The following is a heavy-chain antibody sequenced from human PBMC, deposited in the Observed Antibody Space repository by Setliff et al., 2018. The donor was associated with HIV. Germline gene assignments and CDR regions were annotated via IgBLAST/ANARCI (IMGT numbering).Heavy chain of an antibody. CDR1: GYTFTSYG. CDR2: INTYTGNP. V-gene: IGHV7-4-1*02. CDR3: ARSMGFKATTRLDF. Sequence: ASVKVSCKASGYTFTSYGMNWVRQAPGQGLEWMGWINTYTGNPTYAQDFTGRFVFSLDTSVSTAYLQISSLKASDTAVYYCARSMGFKATTRLDFWGPGTLVTVSS. J-gene: IGHJ4*02. D-gene: IGHD3-10*01.